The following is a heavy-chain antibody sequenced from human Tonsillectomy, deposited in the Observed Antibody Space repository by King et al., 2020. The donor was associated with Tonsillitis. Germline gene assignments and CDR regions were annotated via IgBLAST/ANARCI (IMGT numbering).Heavy chain of an antibody. D-gene: IGHD1-1*01. Sequence: VQLVESGGGVVQPGRSLRLSCAASGFTFSSYGMHWVRQAPGKGLEWVAVIWYDGSNKYYADSVKGRFTISRDNSKNTLYLRMNSLRAEDTAVYYCARESGHFDYWGQGTLVTVSS. V-gene: IGHV3-33*01. J-gene: IGHJ4*02. CDR3: ARESGHFDY. CDR2: IWYDGSNK. CDR1: GFTFSSYG.